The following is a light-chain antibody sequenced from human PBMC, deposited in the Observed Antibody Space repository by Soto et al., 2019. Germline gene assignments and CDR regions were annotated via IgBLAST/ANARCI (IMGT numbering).Light chain of an antibody. J-gene: IGKJ5*01. CDR2: NAS. CDR3: QQRGDWPPIT. CDR1: QSVSTF. Sequence: EIVLTQSPPPLFLSPGERPTLSCRASQSVSTFWPWFQQKPGQPPRLLIYNASNGTTGIPARFSGSGSGTDFTLTISSLEPEDFAVYYCQQRGDWPPITFGQGTRLEIK. V-gene: IGKV3-11*01.